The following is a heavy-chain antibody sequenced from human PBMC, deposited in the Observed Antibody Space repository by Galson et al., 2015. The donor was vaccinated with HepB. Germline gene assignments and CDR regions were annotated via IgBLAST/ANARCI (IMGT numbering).Heavy chain of an antibody. Sequence: SVKVSCKASGYTFTSYGISWVRKAPGQGLEWMGWISAYNGNTNYAQKLQGRVTMTTDTSTSTAYMELRSLRSDDTAVYYCARDSRSTYDFWSGYYSSDYYYYGMDVWGQGTTVTVSS. CDR3: ARDSRSTYDFWSGYYSSDYYYYGMDV. CDR1: GYTFTSYG. D-gene: IGHD3-3*01. J-gene: IGHJ6*02. CDR2: ISAYNGNT. V-gene: IGHV1-18*04.